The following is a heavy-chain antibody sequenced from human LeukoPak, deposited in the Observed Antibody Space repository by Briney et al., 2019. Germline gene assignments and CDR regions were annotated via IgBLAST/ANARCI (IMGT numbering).Heavy chain of an antibody. D-gene: IGHD2-15*01. V-gene: IGHV3-23*01. J-gene: IGHJ3*02. CDR1: GFTFSTYA. CDR3: AKVNTATYIIRDAFDI. CDR2: ISGTGGST. Sequence: GGSLRLSCAASGFTFSTYAMSWVRQAPGKGLEWVSAISGTGGSTYYADSVKGRFTISRDNSKNTLSLQMNSLRAEDTAVYYCAKVNTATYIIRDAFDIWGQGTLVTVSS.